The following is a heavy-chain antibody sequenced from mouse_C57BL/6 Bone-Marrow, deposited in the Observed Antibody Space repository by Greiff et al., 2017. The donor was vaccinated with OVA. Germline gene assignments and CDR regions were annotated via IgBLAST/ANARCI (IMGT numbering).Heavy chain of an antibody. D-gene: IGHD2-5*01. J-gene: IGHJ2*01. CDR2: IRLKSDNYAT. CDR1: GFTFSNYW. V-gene: IGHV6-3*01. Sequence: EVKLMESGGGLVQPGGSMKLSCVASGFTFSNYWMNWVRQSPEKGLEWVAQIRLKSDNYATHYAESVKGRFTISRDDSKSSVYLQMNNLRAEDTGIYYCTAYYSNYFDYWGQGTTLTVPS. CDR3: TAYYSNYFDY.